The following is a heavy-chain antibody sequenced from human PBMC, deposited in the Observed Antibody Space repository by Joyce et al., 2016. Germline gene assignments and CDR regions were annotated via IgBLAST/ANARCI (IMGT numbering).Heavy chain of an antibody. J-gene: IGHJ3*02. CDR3: ARAGNIANGFDI. D-gene: IGHD2/OR15-2a*01. CDR1: GFTFSTHS. V-gene: IGHV3-48*02. CDR2: ISGDSRAI. Sequence: EVQLVESGGGLVQPGGSLRLSCTASGFTFSTHSINWVRQAPGKGWVWIAYISGDSRAIFYADSVRGRFAISRDNAKNSLYLQMNSLRDEDTAVYYCARAGNIANGFDIWGQGTMVAVSS.